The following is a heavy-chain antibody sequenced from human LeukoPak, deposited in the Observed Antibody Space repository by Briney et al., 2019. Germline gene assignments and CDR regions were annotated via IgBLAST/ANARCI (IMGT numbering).Heavy chain of an antibody. CDR1: GFNVSSNY. J-gene: IGHJ4*02. Sequence: GGSLRLSCAASGFNVSSNYMSWVRQAPGKGLDYVSVIYRGVSTYYADSVKGRFTISRDNSKNTLYLQMDSLRAEDTALYCCAKEPFGSGTYYLDYWGQGTLVTVSS. D-gene: IGHD3-10*01. V-gene: IGHV3-53*01. CDR2: IYRGVST. CDR3: AKEPFGSGTYYLDY.